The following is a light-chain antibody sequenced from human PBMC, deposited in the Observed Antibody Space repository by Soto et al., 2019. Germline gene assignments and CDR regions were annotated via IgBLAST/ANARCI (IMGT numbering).Light chain of an antibody. CDR1: QSVRSTY. Sequence: EIVMTQSPVTLSVSPGERATLSCRASQSVRSTYLAWYQQKPGQAPRLLIFGVSNRAAGIPARLSGSGSGTEFTLTIGSLQSEDFAVYYCQQYGDWPLTFGGGTKVEIK. CDR3: QQYGDWPLT. J-gene: IGKJ4*01. CDR2: GVS. V-gene: IGKV3-15*01.